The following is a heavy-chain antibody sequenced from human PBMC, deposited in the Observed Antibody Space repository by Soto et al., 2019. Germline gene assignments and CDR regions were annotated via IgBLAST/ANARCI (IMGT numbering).Heavy chain of an antibody. D-gene: IGHD3-22*01. CDR2: IKQDGSQK. Sequence: EVQVVESGGGLVQPGGSLRLSCAASGFTFSSYWMSWVRQAPGKGLEWVANIKQDGSQKWYGYSVKGRFTISRDNTKNSLYLQMNSLGAEDTAVYYCARGDYHDTSGPFSDAFDVWGQGTMVTVSS. CDR1: GFTFSSYW. V-gene: IGHV3-7*04. CDR3: ARGDYHDTSGPFSDAFDV. J-gene: IGHJ3*01.